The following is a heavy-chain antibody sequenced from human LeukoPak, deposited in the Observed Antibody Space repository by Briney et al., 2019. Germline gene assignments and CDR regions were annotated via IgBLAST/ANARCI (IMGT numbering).Heavy chain of an antibody. CDR2: INHSGST. D-gene: IGHD1-26*01. CDR1: GGSFSGYY. J-gene: IGHJ3*02. Sequence: SETLSLTCAVYGGSFSGYYWSWIRQPPGKGLEWTGEINHSGSTNYNPSLKSRVTISVDTSKNQFSLKLSSVTAADTAVYYCARDFGSSPLGAFDIWGQGTMVTVSS. CDR3: ARDFGSSPLGAFDI. V-gene: IGHV4-34*01.